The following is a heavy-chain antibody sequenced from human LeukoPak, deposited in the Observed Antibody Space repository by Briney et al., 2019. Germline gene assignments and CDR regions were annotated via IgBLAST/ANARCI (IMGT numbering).Heavy chain of an antibody. Sequence: SETLSLTCTVSGGSITNYYWSWIRQPAGKGLEWIGRIYASGSTSYNPSLKSRVTMSVDTSKNQFSLKLSSVTAADAAVYYCARIYGYSYGYFDYWGQGTLVTVSS. J-gene: IGHJ4*02. CDR2: IYASGST. CDR1: GGSITNYY. D-gene: IGHD5-18*01. V-gene: IGHV4-4*07. CDR3: ARIYGYSYGYFDY.